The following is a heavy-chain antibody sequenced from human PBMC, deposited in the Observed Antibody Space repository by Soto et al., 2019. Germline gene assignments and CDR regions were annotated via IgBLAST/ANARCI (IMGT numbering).Heavy chain of an antibody. CDR3: SSGPYSSRWDYYYYYMDV. CDR1: GGSISSYY. D-gene: IGHD6-13*01. J-gene: IGHJ6*03. CDR2: IYYSGST. Sequence: SQPMSLPCTVSGGSISSYYCSWIRQPPGKGLEWIGYIYYSGSTNYNPSLKSRVTISVDTSKNQFSLKLSSVTAADTAVYYCSSGPYSSRWDYYYYYMDVWGKGTTVTVSS. V-gene: IGHV4-59*01.